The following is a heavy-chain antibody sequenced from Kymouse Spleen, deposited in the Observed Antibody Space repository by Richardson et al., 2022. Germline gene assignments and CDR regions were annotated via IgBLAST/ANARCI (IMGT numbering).Heavy chain of an antibody. CDR3: ARSDILTGYYYYYYGMDV. Sequence: EVQLVESGGGLVQPGGSLRLSCAASGFTFSSYWMHWVRQAPGKGLVWVSRINSDGSSTSYADSVKGRFTISRDNAKNTLYLQMNSLRAEDTAVYYCARSDILTGYYYYYYGMDVWGQGTTVTVSS. J-gene: IGHJ6*02. V-gene: IGHV3-74*01. CDR1: GFTFSSYW. CDR2: INSDGSST. D-gene: IGHD3-9*01.